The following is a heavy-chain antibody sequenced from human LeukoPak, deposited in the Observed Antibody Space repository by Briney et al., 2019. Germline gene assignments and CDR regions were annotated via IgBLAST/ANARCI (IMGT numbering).Heavy chain of an antibody. CDR3: AKDIGSGWPKDAFDI. CDR1: GFTLSSYS. D-gene: IGHD6-19*01. Sequence: AGGSLRLSCAASGFTLSSYSMNWVRQAPGKGLEWVSSISSSSSYIYYADSVKGRFTISRDNAKNSLYLQMNSLRAEDMALYYCAKDIGSGWPKDAFDIWGQGTMVTVSS. CDR2: ISSSSSYI. V-gene: IGHV3-21*04. J-gene: IGHJ3*02.